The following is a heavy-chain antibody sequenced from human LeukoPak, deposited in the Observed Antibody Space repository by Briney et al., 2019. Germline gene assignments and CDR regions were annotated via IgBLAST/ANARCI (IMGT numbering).Heavy chain of an antibody. D-gene: IGHD1-26*01. CDR3: AREGGSLDY. J-gene: IGHJ4*02. CDR2: IYHSGST. CDR1: GYSISSGYY. Sequence: PSETLSLTCTVSGYSISSGYYWGWIRQPPGKGLEWSGSIYHSGSTYYNPSLKSRVTISVDTSKNQFSLKLSSVTAADTAVYYCAREGGSLDYWGQGTLVTVSS. V-gene: IGHV4-38-2*02.